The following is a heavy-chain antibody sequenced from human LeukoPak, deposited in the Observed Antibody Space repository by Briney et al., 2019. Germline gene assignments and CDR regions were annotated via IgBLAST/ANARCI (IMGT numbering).Heavy chain of an antibody. CDR3: ARDRQSGY. Sequence: GASVKVSCKASGYTFTSYDINWVRQATGQGLEWMGWMNPNSGNTGYAQKLQGRVTMTTDTSTSTAYMELRSLRSDDTAVYYCARDRQSGYWGQGTLVTVSS. J-gene: IGHJ4*02. V-gene: IGHV1-8*01. D-gene: IGHD1-26*01. CDR1: GYTFTSYD. CDR2: MNPNSGNT.